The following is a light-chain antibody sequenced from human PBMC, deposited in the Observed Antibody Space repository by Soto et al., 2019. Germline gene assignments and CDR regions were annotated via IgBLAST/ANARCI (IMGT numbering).Light chain of an antibody. CDR1: QGISSY. Sequence: EIQLTQSPSFLSASVGDRVTITCRASQGISSYLAWYQQKPGKAPKLLIYAASTLQSGVPSRFSGSGSGTEFTLTISSLQAEDFATYYCQQLNSYPFLTFGGGTKVEIK. J-gene: IGKJ4*01. CDR2: AAS. CDR3: QQLNSYPFLT. V-gene: IGKV1-9*01.